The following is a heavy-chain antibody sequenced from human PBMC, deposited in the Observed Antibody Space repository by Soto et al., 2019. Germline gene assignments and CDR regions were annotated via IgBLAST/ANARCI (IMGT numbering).Heavy chain of an antibody. J-gene: IGHJ4*02. D-gene: IGHD3-10*01. CDR2: ISGGGDTT. Sequence: EVQLLESGGGLVQPGGSWGLSWAASGFTFTNYAMTWFRQPPGRGLEWVSPISGGGDTTSYADSGKGRFTVSRDGSKNTLYLQMSSLRAEDTALYYCAKGRGGSGSLTPRVDFWGQGTLVTVSS. V-gene: IGHV3-23*01. CDR1: GFTFTNYA. CDR3: AKGRGGSGSLTPRVDF.